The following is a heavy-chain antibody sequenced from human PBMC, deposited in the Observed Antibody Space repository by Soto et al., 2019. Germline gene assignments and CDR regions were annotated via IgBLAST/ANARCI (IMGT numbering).Heavy chain of an antibody. D-gene: IGHD3-10*01. Sequence: QVQLVQSGGGVVQPGGSLSLSCAASGFTFKGYGMHWVRQAPGKGLEWLAVIGHDGTYRRYADSVKDRFTISRDNSKNTVDLQLNSLRGEDTALYFCVRDLHAGNYFDYCGQGTLVIVSS. J-gene: IGHJ4*02. CDR3: VRDLHAGNYFDY. CDR2: IGHDGTYR. V-gene: IGHV3-33*01. CDR1: GFTFKGYG.